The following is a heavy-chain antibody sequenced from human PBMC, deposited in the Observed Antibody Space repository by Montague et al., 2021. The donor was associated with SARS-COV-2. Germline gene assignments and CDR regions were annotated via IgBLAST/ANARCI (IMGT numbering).Heavy chain of an antibody. CDR2: INHSGST. J-gene: IGHJ6*02. D-gene: IGHD1-26*01. V-gene: IGHV4-34*01. CDR1: GGSFSGYY. CDR3: ARGRVVGALAFYYYYGMDA. Sequence: SETLSLTCAVYGGSFSGYYWSWIRQPPGKGLEWIGEINHSGSTNYNPSLKSRVTIPVDTSKNQFSLKLSSVTAADTAVYYCARGRVVGALAFYYYYGMDAWGQGTTVTVSS.